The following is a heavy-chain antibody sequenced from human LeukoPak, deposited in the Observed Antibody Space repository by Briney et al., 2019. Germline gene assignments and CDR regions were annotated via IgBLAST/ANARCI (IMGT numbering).Heavy chain of an antibody. CDR3: AREAVAGTGFDY. V-gene: IGHV3-48*03. CDR2: ISSSGSTI. D-gene: IGHD6-19*01. Sequence: GGSLRLSCAASGFTVNSYEMNWVRQAPGKGLEWVSYISSSGSTIYYADSVKGRFTISRDNAKNSLYLQMNSLRAEDTAVYYCAREAVAGTGFDYWGQGTLVTVSS. J-gene: IGHJ4*02. CDR1: GFTVNSYE.